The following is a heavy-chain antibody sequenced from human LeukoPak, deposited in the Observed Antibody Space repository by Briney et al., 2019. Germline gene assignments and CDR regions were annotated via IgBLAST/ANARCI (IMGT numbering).Heavy chain of an antibody. D-gene: IGHD2-15*01. CDR2: IYYSGNT. Sequence: SETLSLTCTVSGGSISSYYWSWIRQPPGKGLEWIGYIYYSGNTNYNPSLKSRVTISVDTSKNQFSLKLSSVTAADTAVYYCASLEGNCSGGSCQGTYFDYWGQGTLVTVSS. J-gene: IGHJ4*02. CDR3: ASLEGNCSGGSCQGTYFDY. CDR1: GGSISSYY. V-gene: IGHV4-59*01.